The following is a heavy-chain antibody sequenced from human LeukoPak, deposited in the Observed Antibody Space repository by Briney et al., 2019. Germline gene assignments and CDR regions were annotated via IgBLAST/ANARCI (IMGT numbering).Heavy chain of an antibody. Sequence: GGSLRLSCTASGFTFGDYAMTWFRQAPGKGLEWLGFIRSKASGGTTEYAASVKDRFTISRDDSKSIAYLQMNSLKTEDTAVYYCTRWFGRPYGMDAWGQGTTVTVSS. J-gene: IGHJ6*02. CDR1: GFTFGDYA. CDR3: TRWFGRPYGMDA. D-gene: IGHD3-10*01. V-gene: IGHV3-49*03. CDR2: IRSKASGGTT.